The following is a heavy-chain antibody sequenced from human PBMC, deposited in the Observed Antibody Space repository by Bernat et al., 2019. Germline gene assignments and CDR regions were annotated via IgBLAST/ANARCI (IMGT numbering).Heavy chain of an antibody. V-gene: IGHV3-7*01. CDR3: AREPDSSSSLDC. CDR2: IKHDGREQ. CDR1: GFTFSTYW. J-gene: IGHJ4*02. Sequence: EVQLVESGGGLVQPGGSLRLSCAASGFTFSTYWMTWVRQAPGKGLEWVANIKHDGREQYYVDSVNGRFTISRDNAKNSLYLQMSSLRAEDTAVYYCAREPDSSSSLDCWGQGTLVTVSS. D-gene: IGHD6-13*01.